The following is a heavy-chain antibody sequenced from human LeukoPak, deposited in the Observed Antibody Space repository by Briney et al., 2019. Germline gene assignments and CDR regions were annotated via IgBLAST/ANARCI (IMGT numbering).Heavy chain of an antibody. D-gene: IGHD3-3*01. J-gene: IGHJ6*02. CDR3: AGGGLRFLEWSAAYYYYGMDV. V-gene: IGHV4-31*03. CDR1: GGSISSGGYY. Sequence: SETLSLTCTVSGGSISSGGYYWSWIRQHPGKGLEWIGYIYYSGSTYYNPSLKSRVTISVDTSKNQFSLKLSSVTAADTAVCYCAGGGLRFLEWSAAYYYYGMDVWGQGTTVTVSS. CDR2: IYYSGST.